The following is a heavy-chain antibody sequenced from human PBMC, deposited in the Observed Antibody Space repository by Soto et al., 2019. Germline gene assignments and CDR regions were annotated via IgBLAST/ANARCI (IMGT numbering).Heavy chain of an antibody. CDR1: GFTFNSYS. CDR3: ARLPDFRCDLHYMDV. CDR2: ISGSGGKT. V-gene: IGHV3-23*04. D-gene: IGHD2-21*02. Sequence: EVHLVESGGGLVQPGGSLRLSCAASGFTFNSYSMIWVRQAPGKGLEWVSAISGSGGKTHTGDSVQGRFTNSRDNAKNTVYLQMDSLRAEDTAVYYCARLPDFRCDLHYMDVWGKGTTVTVSS. J-gene: IGHJ6*03.